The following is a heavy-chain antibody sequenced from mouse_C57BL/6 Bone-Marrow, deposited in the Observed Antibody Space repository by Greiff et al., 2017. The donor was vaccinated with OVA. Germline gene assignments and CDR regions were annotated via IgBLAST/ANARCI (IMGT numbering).Heavy chain of an antibody. CDR1: GYSITSGYY. Sequence: EVKLMESGPGLVKPSQSLSLTCSVPGYSITSGYYWNWIRQFPGNKLEWMGYISYDGSNNYNPSLKNRISITRVTSKNQFFLKLNSVTTEDTATYYCARRGNYGFDYWGQGTTLTVSS. V-gene: IGHV3-6*01. D-gene: IGHD1-1*01. CDR3: ARRGNYGFDY. J-gene: IGHJ2*01. CDR2: ISYDGSN.